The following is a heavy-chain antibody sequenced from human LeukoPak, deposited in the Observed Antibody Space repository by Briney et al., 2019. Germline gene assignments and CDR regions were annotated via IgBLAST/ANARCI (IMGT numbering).Heavy chain of an antibody. V-gene: IGHV3-30*02. Sequence: GGSLRLSCAASGFTFSSYGMHWVRQVPGKGLEWVAFIWYDGSHTYYADSVKGRFTISRDNSKNTLYLQMNSLRAEDTAVFYCAKDPLGYCTSASCRYLDSWGEGTLVTVSS. CDR1: GFTFSSYG. CDR3: AKDPLGYCTSASCRYLDS. D-gene: IGHD2-2*01. CDR2: IWYDGSHT. J-gene: IGHJ5*01.